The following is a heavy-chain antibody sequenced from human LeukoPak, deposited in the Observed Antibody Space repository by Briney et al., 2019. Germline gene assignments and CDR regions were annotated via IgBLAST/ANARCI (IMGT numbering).Heavy chain of an antibody. V-gene: IGHV3-23*01. D-gene: IGHD5-18*01. CDR1: GFIFSSYA. Sequence: PGGSLRLSCAASGFIFSSYAMTWVRQAPGRGLEWPSTISGSGTTTYYVDSVKGRFTVSRDNSKNTLYLQMSSLRAEDTAVYYCANFVDTRGSEGDWGQGTLVTVSS. CDR2: ISGSGTTT. J-gene: IGHJ4*02. CDR3: ANFVDTRGSEGD.